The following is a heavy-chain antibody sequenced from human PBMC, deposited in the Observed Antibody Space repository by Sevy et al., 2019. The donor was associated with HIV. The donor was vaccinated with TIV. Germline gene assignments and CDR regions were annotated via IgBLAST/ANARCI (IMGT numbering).Heavy chain of an antibody. Sequence: ASVKVSCKASGYTFTSYGISWVRQAPGQGLEWMGWISAYNGNTNYAQKLQGRVTMTTDTSTSTAYMELRSLRSDDTAVYYCARDPGIVGVVAGTFDYWGQGTLVTVSS. CDR1: GYTFTSYG. CDR3: ARDPGIVGVVAGTFDY. CDR2: ISAYNGNT. J-gene: IGHJ4*02. D-gene: IGHD2-15*01. V-gene: IGHV1-18*04.